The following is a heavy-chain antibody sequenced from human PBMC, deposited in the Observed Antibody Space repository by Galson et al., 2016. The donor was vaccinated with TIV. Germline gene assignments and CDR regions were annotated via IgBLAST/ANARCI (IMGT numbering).Heavy chain of an antibody. D-gene: IGHD3-9*01. CDR2: IRNTVYGGTP. CDR1: GFTFGDYA. CDR3: FRDRLVDILAGSFDY. J-gene: IGHJ4*02. V-gene: IGHV3-49*04. Sequence: SLRLSCAGSGFTFGDYAVNWVRQAPGKGLEWVGFIRNTVYGGTPEYAASVNGRFTISRADSKSIAYLQMNNLKTEDTAVYYCFRDRLVDILAGSFDYWGQGTLVTVSS.